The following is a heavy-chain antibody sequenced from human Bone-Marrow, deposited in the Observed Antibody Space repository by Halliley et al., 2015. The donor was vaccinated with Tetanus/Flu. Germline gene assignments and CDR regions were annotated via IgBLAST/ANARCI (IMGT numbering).Heavy chain of an antibody. CDR3: ASPPYYDLDV. J-gene: IGHJ6*02. CDR1: GYNFTTHW. V-gene: IGHV5-51*01. Sequence: VQLVQSGAEVKKPGESLKISCQASGYNFTTHWIGWVRQRPGKGLEWMAIIYPDDSDTRYSPSFQGHVTISADKSTSTAYLQWSGLKASDTAIYYCASPPYYDLDVWGQGTTVTVSS. CDR2: IYPDDSDT.